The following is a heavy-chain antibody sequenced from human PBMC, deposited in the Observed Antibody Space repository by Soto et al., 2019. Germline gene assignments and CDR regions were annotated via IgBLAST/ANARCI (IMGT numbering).Heavy chain of an antibody. V-gene: IGHV1-2*02. CDR1: EYTCTGYY. D-gene: IGHD3-9*01. Sequence: VKVSCKASEYTCTGYYIHWLRQAPGQGLEWMGWIHPNLGGTDHAQKFQGRVTLTRDTSVNTAYMELSNLKSDETAIYYCARCRKYLWTGSPMDDYGMDVWGQGTTVTVSS. CDR2: IHPNLGGT. CDR3: ARCRKYLWTGSPMDDYGMDV. J-gene: IGHJ6*02.